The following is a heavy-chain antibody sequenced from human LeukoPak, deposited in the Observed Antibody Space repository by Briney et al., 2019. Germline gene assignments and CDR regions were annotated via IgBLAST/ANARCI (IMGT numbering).Heavy chain of an antibody. V-gene: IGHV3-23*01. D-gene: IGHD1-14*01. CDR1: GFTFRTYA. CDR3: ARGSAPDDYYYYGMDV. J-gene: IGHJ6*02. Sequence: SGGSLRLSCAASGFTFRTYAMSWVRQAPGKGLELVSGISGSGDITHYADSVKGRFTISRDNSKNTLYLQMNSLRAEDTAVYYCARGSAPDDYYYYGMDVWGQGTTVTVSS. CDR2: ISGSGDIT.